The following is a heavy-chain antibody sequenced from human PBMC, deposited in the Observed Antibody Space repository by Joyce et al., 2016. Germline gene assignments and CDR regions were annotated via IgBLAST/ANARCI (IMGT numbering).Heavy chain of an antibody. CDR1: GFPFSGYA. V-gene: IGHV3-30*04. CDR3: TEGGDY. Sequence: VQLVESGGGVVQPGRSLRLSSTASGFPFSGYAMHWVRQARGKGLEWVARISYDGSDKSYSDAVKGRFTISRDNSKNTLYLEMNGLRPEDTAVYYGTEGGDYWGQGTLVLVSS. D-gene: IGHD1-26*01. J-gene: IGHJ4*02. CDR2: ISYDGSDK.